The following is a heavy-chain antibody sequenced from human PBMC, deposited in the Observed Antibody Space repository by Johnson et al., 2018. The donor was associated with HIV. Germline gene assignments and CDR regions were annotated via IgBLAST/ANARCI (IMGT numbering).Heavy chain of an antibody. CDR3: ARDGSGHAVVLTGTRRGYGFGLDL. J-gene: IGHJ3*01. V-gene: IGHV3-7*01. Sequence: QLVESGGGLVQPGGSLRLSCAASGFTFSSYWMSWVRQAPGKGLEWVANIKQDGSEKYYVDSVKGRFTVSRDNSKNTLYLQMNSLRAEDTAMYYCARDGSGHAVVLTGTRRGYGFGLDLWGQGTVVTVSS. CDR2: IKQDGSEK. D-gene: IGHD3-9*01. CDR1: GFTFSSYW.